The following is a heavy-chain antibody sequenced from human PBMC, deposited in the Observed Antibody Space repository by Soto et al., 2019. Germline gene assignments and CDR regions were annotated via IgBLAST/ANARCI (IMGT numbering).Heavy chain of an antibody. J-gene: IGHJ4*02. Sequence: WGSLRVSCASSVFNFSDQYMTWIRQAPGKGLDCVSYISGSSRYTNFADSVKGRFTISRDNAKNSLYLQMNSLRAEDTAVYYCARHSSGWHYYDYWGQGTPVTVSS. CDR1: VFNFSDQY. CDR2: ISGSSRYT. D-gene: IGHD6-19*01. CDR3: ARHSSGWHYYDY. V-gene: IGHV3-11*06.